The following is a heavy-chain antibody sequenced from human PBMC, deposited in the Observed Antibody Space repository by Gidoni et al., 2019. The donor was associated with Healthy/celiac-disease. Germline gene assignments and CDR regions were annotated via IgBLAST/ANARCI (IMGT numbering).Heavy chain of an antibody. CDR2: IYYSGST. V-gene: IGHV4-39*01. CDR3: ARPHYYDSSGYSSLDY. Sequence: QLQLQESGPGLVKPSETLSLTCTVSGGSISSSSYYWGWIRQPPGKGLEWIGSIYYSGSTYYNPSLKSRVTISVDTSKNQFSLKLSSVTAADTAVYYCARPHYYDSSGYSSLDYWGQGTLVTVSS. CDR1: GGSISSSSYY. D-gene: IGHD3-22*01. J-gene: IGHJ4*02.